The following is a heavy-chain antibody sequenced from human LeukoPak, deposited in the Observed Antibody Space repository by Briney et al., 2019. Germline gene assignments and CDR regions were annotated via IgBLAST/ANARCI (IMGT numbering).Heavy chain of an antibody. CDR3: ARDNPLGLDIVVRPAGYDV. V-gene: IGHV1-46*01. J-gene: IGHJ6*02. D-gene: IGHD2-2*03. Sequence: GASVKVSCKASGYTFTSYYMHWVRQAPGQGLEWMGIINPSGGSTSYAQKFQGRVTMTRDTSTSTVYMELSSLRSEDTAVYYCARDNPLGLDIVVRPAGYDVWGQGTTVTVSS. CDR1: GYTFTSYY. CDR2: INPSGGST.